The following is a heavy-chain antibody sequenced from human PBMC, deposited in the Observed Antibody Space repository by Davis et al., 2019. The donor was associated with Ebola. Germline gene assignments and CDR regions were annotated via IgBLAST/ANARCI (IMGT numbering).Heavy chain of an antibody. CDR1: GYTFTSYG. D-gene: IGHD3-9*01. CDR2: ISAYNGNT. V-gene: IGHV1-18*01. Sequence: ASVKVSCKASGYTFTSYGISWVRQAPGQGLEWMGWISAYNGNTNYAQKLQGRVTMTTDTSTSTAYMELRSLRSDDTAVYYCARGGGGPYYDIRGAFDIWGQGTMVTVSS. CDR3: ARGGGGPYYDIRGAFDI. J-gene: IGHJ3*02.